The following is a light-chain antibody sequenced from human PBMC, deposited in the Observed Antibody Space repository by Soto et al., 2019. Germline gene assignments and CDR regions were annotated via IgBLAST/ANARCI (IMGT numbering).Light chain of an antibody. CDR1: QSVSSNY. CDR2: GAS. J-gene: IGKJ1*01. Sequence: EIVLTQSPGILSLSPGERATLSCRASQSVSSNYLAWYQQKPGQAPRLLIYGASSRATGIPDRFSGSGSGTDFTLTIGRLKPEDFAVYYCHQYGISPPRTFGQGTKVDIK. V-gene: IGKV3-20*01. CDR3: HQYGISPPRT.